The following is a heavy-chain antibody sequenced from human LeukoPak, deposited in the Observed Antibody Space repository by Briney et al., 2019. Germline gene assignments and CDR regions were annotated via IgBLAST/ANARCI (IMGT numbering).Heavy chain of an antibody. J-gene: IGHJ4*02. Sequence: SETLSLTCTVSGGSISSYYWSWIRQPPGKGLEWIGYIYYSGSTNYNPSLKSRVTISVDTSKNQFSLKLSSVTAADTAVYYCARLGGKSDFDYWGQGTLVTVSS. CDR3: ARLGGKSDFDY. CDR1: GGSISSYY. D-gene: IGHD3-16*01. V-gene: IGHV4-59*08. CDR2: IYYSGST.